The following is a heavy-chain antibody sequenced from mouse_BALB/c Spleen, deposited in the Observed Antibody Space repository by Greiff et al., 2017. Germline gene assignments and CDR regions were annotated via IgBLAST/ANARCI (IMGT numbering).Heavy chain of an antibody. V-gene: IGHV1-7*01. CDR2: INPSTGYT. Sequence: LQESGAELAKPGASVKMSCKASGYTFTSYWMHWVKQRPGQGLEWIGYINPSTGYTEYNQKFKDKATLTADKSSSTAYMQLSSLTSEDSAVYYCARNSYFDYWGLGTTLTVSS. CDR3: ARNSYFDY. J-gene: IGHJ2*01. CDR1: GYTFTSYW.